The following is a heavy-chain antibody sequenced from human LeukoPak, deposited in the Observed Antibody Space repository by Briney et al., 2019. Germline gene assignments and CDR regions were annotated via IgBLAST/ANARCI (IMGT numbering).Heavy chain of an antibody. J-gene: IGHJ4*02. CDR3: ASFRSGSYYVGY. CDR1: GYTFTSYD. CDR2: MNPNSGNT. Sequence: GASVKVSCKASGYTFTSYDINWVRQATGQGLEWMGWMNPNSGNTGYAQKFQGRVTMTRNTSTSTAYMELRSLRSDDTAVYYCASFRSGSYYVGYWGQGTLVTVSS. D-gene: IGHD1-26*01. V-gene: IGHV1-8*01.